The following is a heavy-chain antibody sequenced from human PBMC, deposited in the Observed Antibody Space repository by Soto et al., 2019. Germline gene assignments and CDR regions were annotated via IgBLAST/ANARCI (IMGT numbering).Heavy chain of an antibody. J-gene: IGHJ4*02. V-gene: IGHV3-21*06. CDR2: ISSTTNNI. Sequence: EVQLVESGGGLVKPGGSLRLSCAASGFTFTRYSMNWVRQAPGKGLEWVSSISSTTNNIYYGDSMKGRVTISRDNAKNTRYLEMNSMRAEDTAVYYCARESEDLTSNFDYWGQGPLVTVSS. CDR3: ARESEDLTSNFDY. CDR1: GFTFTRYS.